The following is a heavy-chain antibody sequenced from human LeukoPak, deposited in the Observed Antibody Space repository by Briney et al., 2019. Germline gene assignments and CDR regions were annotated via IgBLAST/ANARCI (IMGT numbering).Heavy chain of an antibody. J-gene: IGHJ4*02. CDR3: ARDPYISPYYDFWSGYPDY. CDR2: ISYDGSNK. Sequence: PGRSLRLSCAASGFTFSSYAMHWVRQAPGKGLEWVAVISYDGSNKYYADSVKGRFTISRDNSKNTRYLQMNSLRAEDTAVYYCARDPYISPYYDFWSGYPDYWGQGTLVTVSS. V-gene: IGHV3-30-3*01. CDR1: GFTFSSYA. D-gene: IGHD3-3*01.